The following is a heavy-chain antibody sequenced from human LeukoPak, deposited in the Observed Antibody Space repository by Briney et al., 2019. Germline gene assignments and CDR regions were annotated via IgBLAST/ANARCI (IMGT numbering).Heavy chain of an antibody. V-gene: IGHV5-10-1*01. CDR2: IAPSDSYT. Sequence: GESLKISCKVSGYSFPSYWITWVRQVPGKGLEWMGRIAPSDSYTNYNPSFEGHVTMSVEKSITTVYLQWSSLKASDTAMYYCASRPVITTVIPWAFYWGQGTQVTVSS. D-gene: IGHD4-17*01. J-gene: IGHJ4*02. CDR3: ASRPVITTVIPWAFY. CDR1: GYSFPSYW.